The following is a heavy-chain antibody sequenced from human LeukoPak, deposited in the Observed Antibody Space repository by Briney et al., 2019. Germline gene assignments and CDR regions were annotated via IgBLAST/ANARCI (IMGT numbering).Heavy chain of an antibody. CDR1: GYTFTSYG. CDR2: ISAYNGNT. CDR3: ARGDYDFWSGYYRFDP. J-gene: IGHJ5*02. Sequence: ASVKVSCKASGYTFTSYGISWVRQAPGQGLEWMGWISAYNGNTNYAQKLQGRVTMTTDTSTSTAYMELRSLRSDDTAVYYCARGDYDFWSGYYRFDPWGQGTLVTVSS. D-gene: IGHD3-3*01. V-gene: IGHV1-18*01.